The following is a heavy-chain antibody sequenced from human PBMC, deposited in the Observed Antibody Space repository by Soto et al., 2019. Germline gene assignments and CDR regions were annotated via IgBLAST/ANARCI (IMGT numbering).Heavy chain of an antibody. J-gene: IGHJ5*02. Sequence: QVQLVQSGAEVKKPGASVKVSCKASGYTFTSYDINWVRQATGQGLEWMGWMNPNSGNTGYAQKFQGRVTMTRNISTSTAYTELSTLRSEDTAVYYWAREQQGRGFDPWGQGTLVTVSS. CDR3: AREQQGRGFDP. D-gene: IGHD6-13*01. V-gene: IGHV1-8*01. CDR1: GYTFTSYD. CDR2: MNPNSGNT.